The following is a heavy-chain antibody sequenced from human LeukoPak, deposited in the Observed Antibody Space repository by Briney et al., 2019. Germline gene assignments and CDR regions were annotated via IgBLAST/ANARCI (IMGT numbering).Heavy chain of an antibody. V-gene: IGHV3-21*01. D-gene: IGHD5-24*01. J-gene: IGHJ4*02. Sequence: GGSLRLSCAASGFTFSSYSMNWVRQAPGKGLEWVSSISSSSYIYYADSVKGRFTISRDNAKNSLYLQMNSLRAEDTAVYYCARDWRWLQFSDWGQGTLVTVSS. CDR3: ARDWRWLQFSD. CDR2: ISSSSYI. CDR1: GFTFSSYS.